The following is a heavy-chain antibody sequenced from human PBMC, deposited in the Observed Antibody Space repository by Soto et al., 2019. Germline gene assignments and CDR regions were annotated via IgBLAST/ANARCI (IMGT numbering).Heavy chain of an antibody. Sequence: SGPTLVNPTQTLTLTCTFSGFSLSTSGMCVSWIRQPPGKALEWLALIDWDDDKYYSTSLKTRLTISKDTSKNQVVLTMTNMDPVDTATYYCARHTIDSYYYYGMDVWGQGTTVTVSS. CDR2: IDWDDDK. CDR3: ARHTIDSYYYYGMDV. J-gene: IGHJ6*02. CDR1: GFSLSTSGMC. D-gene: IGHD3-22*01. V-gene: IGHV2-70*01.